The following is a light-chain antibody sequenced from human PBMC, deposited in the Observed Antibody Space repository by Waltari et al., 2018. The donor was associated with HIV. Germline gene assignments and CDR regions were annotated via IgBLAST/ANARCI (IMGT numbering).Light chain of an antibody. CDR2: RAS. Sequence: EIVLTQSPGTLSLSPGERATLSCRASQSVTSRFLAWYQQKPGQAPRLLIYRASSRATGIPDRFSVSGSGTDFTLTISTLEPEDFAVYYCQQYGSSPPYTFGQGTKLEIK. CDR1: QSVTSRF. CDR3: QQYGSSPPYT. J-gene: IGKJ2*01. V-gene: IGKV3-20*01.